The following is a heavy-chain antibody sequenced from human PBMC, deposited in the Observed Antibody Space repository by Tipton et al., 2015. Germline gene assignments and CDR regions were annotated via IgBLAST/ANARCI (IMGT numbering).Heavy chain of an antibody. V-gene: IGHV3-21*01. D-gene: IGHD5-18*01. CDR1: GFTFASYA. Sequence: GSLRLSCAASGFTFASYAMNWVRQAPGKGLEWVSSISRGSTYIFYGDSMKGRFTISRDNAKSSLYLQMNSLRAEDTAVYYCASRGYVYGLRYWGQGTLVTVSS. CDR3: ASRGYVYGLRY. J-gene: IGHJ4*02. CDR2: ISRGSTYI.